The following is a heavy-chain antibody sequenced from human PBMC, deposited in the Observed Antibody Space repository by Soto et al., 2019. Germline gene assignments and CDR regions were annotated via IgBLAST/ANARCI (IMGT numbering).Heavy chain of an antibody. CDR1: GYTFTSYG. J-gene: IGHJ6*02. CDR3: ASIYYDSSGYRGYYYGMDV. CDR2: ISAYNGNT. Sequence: ASVKVSCKASGYTFTSYGISWLRQAPGQGLEWMGWISAYNGNTNYAQKLQGRVTMTTDTSTSTAYMELRSLRSDDTAVYYCASIYYDSSGYRGYYYGMDVWGQGTTVTVSS. D-gene: IGHD3-22*01. V-gene: IGHV1-18*04.